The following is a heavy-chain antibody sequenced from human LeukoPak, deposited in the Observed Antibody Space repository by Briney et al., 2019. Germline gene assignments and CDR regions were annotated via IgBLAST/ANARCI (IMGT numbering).Heavy chain of an antibody. Sequence: SETLSVTCSVSGGSISSDSYYWGWIRQPPGKGLEWIGSIYYSGSTYYNPSLKSRVTISVDTSKNQFSLKLSSVTAADTAVYYCARHYDFWSGYYWGKDGMDVWGQGTTVTVSS. V-gene: IGHV4-39*01. J-gene: IGHJ6*02. D-gene: IGHD3-3*01. CDR2: IYYSGST. CDR1: GGSISSDSYY. CDR3: ARHYDFWSGYYWGKDGMDV.